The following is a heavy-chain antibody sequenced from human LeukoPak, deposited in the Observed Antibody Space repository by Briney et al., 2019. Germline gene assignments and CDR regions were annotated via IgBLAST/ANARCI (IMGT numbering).Heavy chain of an antibody. V-gene: IGHV4-59*02. D-gene: IGHD5-12*01. CDR1: GGSVSSYY. CDR3: ARDGTVATNWFDP. Sequence: SDTLSLICTVSGGSVSSYYWLWIRQPPGKGLEWIGYIKSSGSTNYNPSLKSRVTISIDTSKNQFSLRLNSVTAADTAVYYCARDGTVATNWFDPWGQGTLVTVSS. CDR2: IKSSGST. J-gene: IGHJ5*02.